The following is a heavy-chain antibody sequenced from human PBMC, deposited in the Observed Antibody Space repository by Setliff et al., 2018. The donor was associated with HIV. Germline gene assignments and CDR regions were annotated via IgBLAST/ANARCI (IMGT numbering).Heavy chain of an antibody. J-gene: IGHJ4*02. V-gene: IGHV4-61*09. Sequence: SETLSLTCSVSGGSISSGTYYWTWIRQPAGKGLEWIGDIYITGSTDYNPSLKSRVTISVDTSKNQFSLKLSSVTAADTAVYYCARQGNIVVVTSFDYWGQGTLVTVSS. CDR3: ARQGNIVVVTSFDY. CDR2: IYITGST. CDR1: GGSISSGTYY. D-gene: IGHD2-21*02.